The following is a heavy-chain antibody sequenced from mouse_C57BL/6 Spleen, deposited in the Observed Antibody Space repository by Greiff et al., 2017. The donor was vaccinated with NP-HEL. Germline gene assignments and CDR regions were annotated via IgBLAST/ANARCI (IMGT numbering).Heavy chain of an antibody. Sequence: VQLKQPGAELVKPGASVKMSCKASGYTFTSYWITWVKQRPGQGLEWIGDIYPGSGSTNYNEKFKSKATLTVDTSSSTAYMQLSSLTSEDSAVYYCARRYYYSNYLWYFDVWGTGTTVTVSS. V-gene: IGHV1-55*01. CDR3: ARRYYYSNYLWYFDV. CDR1: GYTFTSYW. D-gene: IGHD2-5*01. CDR2: IYPGSGST. J-gene: IGHJ1*03.